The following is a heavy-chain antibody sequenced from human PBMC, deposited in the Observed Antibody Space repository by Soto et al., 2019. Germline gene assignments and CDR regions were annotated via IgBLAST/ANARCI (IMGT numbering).Heavy chain of an antibody. CDR2: ISGSGGST. CDR1: GFTFSSYA. D-gene: IGHD2-15*01. CDR3: AKHRYCSGGSCYFLIGY. J-gene: IGHJ4*02. V-gene: IGHV3-23*01. Sequence: SLRLSCAASGFTFSSYAMSWVRQAPGKGLEWVSAISGSGGSTYYADSVKGRFTISRDNSRNTLYLQMNSLRAEDTAVYYCAKHRYCSGGSCYFLIGYWGQGTLVTVSS.